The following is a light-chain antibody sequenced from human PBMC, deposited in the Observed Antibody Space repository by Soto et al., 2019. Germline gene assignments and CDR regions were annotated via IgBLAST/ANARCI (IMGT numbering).Light chain of an antibody. V-gene: IGKV3-11*01. CDR1: RSVSSY. J-gene: IGKJ5*01. CDR2: DAS. CDR3: QQRGNWPLT. Sequence: EIVLTQSPAILSLSPGERATLSCRASRSVSSYLAWYQQKPDQAPRLLIYDASNRATGIPARFSGSGSGTDFTLTISSLEPEDFAVYYCQQRGNWPLTFGQGTRLEI.